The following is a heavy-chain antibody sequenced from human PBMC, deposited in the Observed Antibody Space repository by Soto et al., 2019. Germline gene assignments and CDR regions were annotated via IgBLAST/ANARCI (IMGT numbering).Heavy chain of an antibody. J-gene: IGHJ6*02. D-gene: IGHD1-26*01. CDR3: ASFIPHGRSAPPLYSYGLEV. CDR1: GGSFSGYY. CDR2: INHSGST. Sequence: SATLRLTWAVYGGSFSGYYWSWIRQPPGKGLEWIGEINHSGSTNYNPSLKSRVTISVDTSKNQFSLKLSSVTAADTAVYYCASFIPHGRSAPPLYSYGLEVWGQATTVT. V-gene: IGHV4-34*01.